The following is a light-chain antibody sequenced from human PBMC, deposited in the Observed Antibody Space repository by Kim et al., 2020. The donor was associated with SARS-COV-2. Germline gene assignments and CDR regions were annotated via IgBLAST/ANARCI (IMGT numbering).Light chain of an antibody. J-gene: IGLJ3*02. CDR1: NIGSKS. Sequence: PGQTPTITCGGNNIGSKSVHWYQQKPSQAPILVIYYGSDRPSGIPERFSGSNSGNTATLTITSVEAGDEADYYCQVWDSSSDHPWVFGGGTRLTVL. CDR2: YGS. V-gene: IGLV3-21*04. CDR3: QVWDSSSDHPWV.